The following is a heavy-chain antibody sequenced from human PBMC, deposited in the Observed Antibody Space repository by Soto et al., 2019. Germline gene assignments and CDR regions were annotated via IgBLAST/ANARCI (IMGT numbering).Heavy chain of an antibody. V-gene: IGHV3-21*01. J-gene: IGHJ4*02. D-gene: IGHD3-9*01. CDR2: ISSSSSFI. CDR1: GFTFRTYS. CDR3: ARGLRSFDWGNDY. Sequence: GSLRLSCAASGFTFRTYSMNWVRQAPGKGLEWVSSISSSSSFIYYADSVKGRFTISRDNVKNSLYLQMDSLRAEDTAVYYCARGLRSFDWGNDYWGQGTLVTVSS.